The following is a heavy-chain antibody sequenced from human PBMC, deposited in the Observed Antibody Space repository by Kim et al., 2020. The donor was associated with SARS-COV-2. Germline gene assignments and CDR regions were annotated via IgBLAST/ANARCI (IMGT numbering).Heavy chain of an antibody. V-gene: IGHV3-48*03. Sequence: YADSVKGRFTISRDNAKNSLYLQMNSLRAEDTAVYYCARGARLYGDYFFVWGQGTLVTVSS. D-gene: IGHD4-17*01. J-gene: IGHJ4*02. CDR3: ARGARLYGDYFFV.